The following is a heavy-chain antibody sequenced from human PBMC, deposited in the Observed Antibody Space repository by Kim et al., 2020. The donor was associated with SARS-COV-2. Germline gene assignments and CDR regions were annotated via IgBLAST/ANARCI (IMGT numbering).Heavy chain of an antibody. CDR2: INPNSGGT. D-gene: IGHD1-26*01. V-gene: IGHV1-2*06. CDR1: GYTFTGYY. J-gene: IGHJ5*02. Sequence: ASVKVSCKASGYTFTGYYMHWVRQAPGQGLEWMGRINPNSGGTNYAQKFQGRVTMTRDTSISTAYMELSRLRSDDTAVYYCARERGTVLGFDPWGQGTLVTVSS. CDR3: ARERGTVLGFDP.